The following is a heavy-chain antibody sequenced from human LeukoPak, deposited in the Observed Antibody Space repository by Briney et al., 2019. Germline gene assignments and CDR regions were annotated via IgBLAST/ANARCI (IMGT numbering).Heavy chain of an antibody. J-gene: IGHJ4*02. D-gene: IGHD4-17*01. V-gene: IGHV1-2*02. CDR2: INPNSGGT. CDR1: GYTFTGYY. CDR3: ARDPYGDYAIIFDY. Sequence: ASVKVSCKASGYTFTGYYMHWVRQAPGQGLEWMGWINPNSGGTNYAQKFQGRVTMTRDTSISTAYMELSRLRSDDTAVYYCARDPYGDYAIIFDYWGQGTLVTVSS.